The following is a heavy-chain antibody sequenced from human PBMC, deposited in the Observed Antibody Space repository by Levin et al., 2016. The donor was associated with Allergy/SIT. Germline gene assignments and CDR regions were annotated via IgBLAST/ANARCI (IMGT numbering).Heavy chain of an antibody. CDR2: IKSKTDGGTT. V-gene: IGHV3-15*01. CDR3: TTDYVWGSYRYFDY. D-gene: IGHD3-16*02. Sequence: GESLKISCAASGFTFSNAWMSWVRQAPGKGLEWVGRIKSKTDGGTTDYAAPVKGRFTISRDDSKNTLYLQMNSLKTEDTAVYYCTTDYVWGSYRYFDYWGQGTLVTVSS. CDR1: GFTFSNAW. J-gene: IGHJ4*02.